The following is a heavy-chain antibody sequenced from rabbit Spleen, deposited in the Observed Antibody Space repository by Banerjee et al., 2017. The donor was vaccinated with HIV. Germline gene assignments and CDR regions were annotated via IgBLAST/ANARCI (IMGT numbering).Heavy chain of an antibody. CDR1: GVSFSDKDV. CDR2: INTITGKS. CDR3: ARDAGSYDYIDVYFNL. D-gene: IGHD8-1*01. V-gene: IGHV1S45*01. Sequence: EQLEESGGGLVKPEGSLTLTCKASGVSFSDKDVMCCVRQAPGKGLEWIACINTITGKSVYASWAKGRFIMSRTSSTTVTLQMTSLTAADTATYFCARDAGSYDYIDVYFNLWGQGTLVTVS. J-gene: IGHJ4*01.